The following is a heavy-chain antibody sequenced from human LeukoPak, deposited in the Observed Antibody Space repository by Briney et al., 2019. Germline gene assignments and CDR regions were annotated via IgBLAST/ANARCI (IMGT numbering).Heavy chain of an antibody. D-gene: IGHD1-26*01. V-gene: IGHV1-69*01. Sequence: GSSVKVSCKASGGTFSSYAISWVRQAPGQGLEWMGGIIPIFGTANYAQKFQGRVTITADESTSTAYMELSSLRSGDTAVYYWAGSRGGGAARGLLDYWGQGTLVTVSS. CDR1: GGTFSSYA. CDR2: IIPIFGTA. CDR3: AGSRGGGAARGLLDY. J-gene: IGHJ4*02.